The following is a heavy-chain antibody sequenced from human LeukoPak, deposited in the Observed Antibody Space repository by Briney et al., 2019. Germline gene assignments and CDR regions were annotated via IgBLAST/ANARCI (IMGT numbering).Heavy chain of an antibody. CDR3: ARDGDCSGGSCYSTGWFDP. J-gene: IGHJ5*02. Sequence: GASVKVSCKASGYTFTSYGISWVRQAPGQGLEGMGWISAYNGNTNYAQKLQGRVTMTTDTSTSTAYMELRSLRSDDTAVYYCARDGDCSGGSCYSTGWFDPWGQGTLVTVSS. CDR1: GYTFTSYG. D-gene: IGHD2-15*01. V-gene: IGHV1-18*04. CDR2: ISAYNGNT.